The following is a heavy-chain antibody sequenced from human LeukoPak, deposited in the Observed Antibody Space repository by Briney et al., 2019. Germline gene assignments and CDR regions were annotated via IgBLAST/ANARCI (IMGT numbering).Heavy chain of an antibody. D-gene: IGHD4-23*01. CDR2: IYYSGST. J-gene: IGHJ4*02. V-gene: IGHV4-59*01. CDR3: ARGAAGNGFDY. Sequence: SETLSLTCTVSGGSISSYYWSWIRQPPGKGLEWIGYIYYSGSTNYNPSLKGRVTISVDTSKNQFSLKLSSVTAADTAVYYCARGAAGNGFDYWGQGTLVTVSS. CDR1: GGSISSYY.